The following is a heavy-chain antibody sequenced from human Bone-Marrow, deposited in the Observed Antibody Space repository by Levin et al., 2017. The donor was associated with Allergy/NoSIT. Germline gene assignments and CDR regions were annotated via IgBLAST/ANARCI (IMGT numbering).Heavy chain of an antibody. CDR1: GGSISNYY. D-gene: IGHD3-10*01. CDR3: ASLGSSRQYHYAMDV. J-gene: IGHJ6*02. Sequence: PSETLSLTCTVSGGSISNYYWTWIRQAPGKGLEWIGYVFYTGSTNYNPSLKSRVTISVDTSKSQFSLRLTSVTAADTAVYYCASLGSSRQYHYAMDVWGQGTTVTVSS. CDR2: VFYTGST. V-gene: IGHV4-59*01.